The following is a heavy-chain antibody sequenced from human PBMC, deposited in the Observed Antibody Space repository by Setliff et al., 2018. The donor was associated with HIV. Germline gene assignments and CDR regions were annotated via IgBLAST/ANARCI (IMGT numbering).Heavy chain of an antibody. J-gene: IGHJ5*02. CDR3: ARSDPVDNWNPTLKWFDP. D-gene: IGHD1-20*01. Sequence: PSETLSLTCAVSGYSISSGYYWDWLRQPPGKGLEWIGSIYHTGSTYSNPSLKSRVTISVDSSKNQFSLKLSSVTAADTAVYYCARSDPVDNWNPTLKWFDPWGQGTLVTVSS. CDR1: GYSISSGYY. V-gene: IGHV4-38-2*01. CDR2: IYHTGST.